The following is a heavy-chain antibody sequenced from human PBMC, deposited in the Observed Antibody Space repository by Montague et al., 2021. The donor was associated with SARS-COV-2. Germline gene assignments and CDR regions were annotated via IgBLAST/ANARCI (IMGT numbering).Heavy chain of an antibody. V-gene: IGHV4-39*07. Sequence: SETLSLTCTVSGGSISSSSYYWGWIRQPPGKGLEWIGSIYYSGSTYYNPSLKSRVTISVDTSKNQFSLKLSSVTAADTAVYYCARRGHRRLDQLFLVDDWGQGTLVTVSS. D-gene: IGHD2-21*01. CDR3: ARRGHRRLDQLFLVDD. J-gene: IGHJ4*02. CDR2: IYYSGST. CDR1: GGSISSSSYY.